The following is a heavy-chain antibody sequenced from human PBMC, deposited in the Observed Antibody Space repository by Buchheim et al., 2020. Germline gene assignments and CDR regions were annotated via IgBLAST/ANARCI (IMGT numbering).Heavy chain of an antibody. J-gene: IGHJ6*03. CDR3: AKTVHILPGYQRWVYYMDA. CDR1: GFTFNTSA. V-gene: IGHV3-23*01. CDR2: IRGSGFDT. Sequence: EMQLLESGGGLVQPGGSLRISCVASGFTFNTSAMTWVRQAPGKGLEWVSAIRGSGFDTYYADSVTGRFTISRDNSKNMLYLEMNSLRAEDAAIYFCAKTVHILPGYQRWVYYMDAWGKGTT. D-gene: IGHD3-9*01.